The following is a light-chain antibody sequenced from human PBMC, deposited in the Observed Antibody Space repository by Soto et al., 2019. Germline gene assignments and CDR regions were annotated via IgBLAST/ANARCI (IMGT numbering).Light chain of an antibody. Sequence: EIVMTQSPATLSVSPGERATLSCRASQSISSNLAWYQHKPGQAPRLLIFGASTRATDVSARFSGSGSGTEFTLTISSLQSEDFAVYYCLQHNNWPRTFGQGTKVEVK. CDR2: GAS. J-gene: IGKJ1*01. CDR1: QSISSN. V-gene: IGKV3-15*01. CDR3: LQHNNWPRT.